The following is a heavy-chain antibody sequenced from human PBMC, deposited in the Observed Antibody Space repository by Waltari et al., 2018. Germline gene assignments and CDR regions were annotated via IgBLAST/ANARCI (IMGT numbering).Heavy chain of an antibody. CDR1: GFTFSSCW. Sequence: EVQLVESGGGLVQPGGSLRLSCAVSGFTFSSCWMHWCLQTPGEGLVWLSRTNTDGSFTNYANSVEGRLTMSRDNAKDTVYLQMNSLRAEDTAIYYCVRGSLNPGFDYWGQGTLVTVSS. V-gene: IGHV3-74*01. CDR3: VRGSLNPGFDY. CDR2: TNTDGSFT. J-gene: IGHJ4*02.